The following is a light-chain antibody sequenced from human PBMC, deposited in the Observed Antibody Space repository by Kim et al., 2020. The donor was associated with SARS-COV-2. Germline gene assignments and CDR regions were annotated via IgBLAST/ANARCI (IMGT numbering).Light chain of an antibody. J-gene: IGKJ4*01. CDR1: QSIVVW. CDR2: KAS. Sequence: ASVGDRVNITCRASQSIVVWLAWYQQKPGKAPKLVIYKASSLESGVPSRFSGSGSGTEFTLTISSLHPDDLGTYFCQQYSNYPLTFGGGTKVDI. V-gene: IGKV1-5*03. CDR3: QQYSNYPLT.